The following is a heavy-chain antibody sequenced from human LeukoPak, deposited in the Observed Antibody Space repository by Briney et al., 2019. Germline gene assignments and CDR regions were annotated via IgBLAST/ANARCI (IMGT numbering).Heavy chain of an antibody. J-gene: IGHJ4*02. Sequence: ASVKVSCKASGYTFTSYSISWVRQAPGQRLEWMGWISAYNGNTNYAQKLQGRVTMTADTSTSTAYMELRSLRSDDTAVYYCARVSDIVVVPADYWGQGTLVTVSS. CDR2: ISAYNGNT. CDR1: GYTFTSYS. CDR3: ARVSDIVVVPADY. D-gene: IGHD2-2*01. V-gene: IGHV1-18*01.